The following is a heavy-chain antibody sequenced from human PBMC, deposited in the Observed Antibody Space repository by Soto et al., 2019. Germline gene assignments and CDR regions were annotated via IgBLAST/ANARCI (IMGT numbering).Heavy chain of an antibody. CDR2: INHSGST. V-gene: IGHV4-34*01. CDR1: GGSFSGYY. D-gene: IGHD2-15*01. CDR3: ARAAPRYCSGGSCYSGRDE. Sequence: SETLSLTCAVYGGSFSGYYWSWIRQPPGKGLEWIGEINHSGSTNYNPSLKSRVTISVDTSKNQFSLKLSSVTAADTAVYYCARAAPRYCSGGSCYSGRDEWGQRTPVTVSS. J-gene: IGHJ4*02.